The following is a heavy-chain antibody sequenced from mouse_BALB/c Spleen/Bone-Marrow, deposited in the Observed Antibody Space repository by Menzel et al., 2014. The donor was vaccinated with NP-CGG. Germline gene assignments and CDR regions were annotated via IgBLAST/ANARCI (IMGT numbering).Heavy chain of an antibody. CDR1: GYSFTSYW. Sequence: QVQLQQPGPQLVRPGASVKISCKASGYSFTSYWMHWVKQRPGQGLEWIGMIDPSDSETRLNQKFKDKATLTVDKSSSTAYMQLSSPTSEDSAVYYCARGDDGYYGDYWGQGTTPTVSS. CDR2: IDPSDSET. D-gene: IGHD2-3*01. V-gene: IGHV1S127*01. J-gene: IGHJ2*01. CDR3: ARGDDGYYGDY.